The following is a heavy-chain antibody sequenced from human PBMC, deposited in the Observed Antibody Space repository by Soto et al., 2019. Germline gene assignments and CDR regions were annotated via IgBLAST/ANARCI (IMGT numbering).Heavy chain of an antibody. Sequence: QEQLVESGGGVVQPGRSLRLSCAASGFTFSSYGMHWVRQAPGKGLEWVAVIWYDGSNTYYADSVKGRFTISRDNSKNTLYLQMKSLRAEDTAVYYCARDWAGAGDCWGQGTLVTVSS. CDR2: IWYDGSNT. V-gene: IGHV3-33*01. J-gene: IGHJ4*02. CDR3: ARDWAGAGDC. CDR1: GFTFSSYG. D-gene: IGHD3-10*01.